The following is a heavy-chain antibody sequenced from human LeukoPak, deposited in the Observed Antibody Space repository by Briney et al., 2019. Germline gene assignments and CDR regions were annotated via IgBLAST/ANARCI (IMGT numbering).Heavy chain of an antibody. CDR1: GGSISSGSYY. D-gene: IGHD5-24*01. V-gene: IGHV4-61*02. J-gene: IGHJ3*02. CDR2: IYTSGST. Sequence: SQTLSLTCTVSGGSISSGSYYWSWIRQPAGKGLEWIGRIYTSGSTNYNPSLKSRVTISVDTSKNQFSLKLSSVTAADTAVYYCARKLPVRDGYTRDGAFDIWGQGTMVTVSS. CDR3: ARKLPVRDGYTRDGAFDI.